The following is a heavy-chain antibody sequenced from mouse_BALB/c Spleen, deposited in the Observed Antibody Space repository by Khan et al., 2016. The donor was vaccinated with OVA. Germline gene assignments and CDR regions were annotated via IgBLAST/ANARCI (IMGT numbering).Heavy chain of an antibody. V-gene: IGHV2-2*03. Sequence: QMQLEESGPGLVQPSQSLSITCTVSGFSLTNYSVHWVRQSPGKGLEWLGVIWSAGSTDYNAAFKSRLTISKDNSRSQVFFKMNSLQSNDTAIYYCARRGYDYGRGALFAYWGQGTLVTVSA. CDR1: GFSLTNYS. J-gene: IGHJ3*01. CDR2: IWSAGST. D-gene: IGHD2-4*01. CDR3: ARRGYDYGRGALFAY.